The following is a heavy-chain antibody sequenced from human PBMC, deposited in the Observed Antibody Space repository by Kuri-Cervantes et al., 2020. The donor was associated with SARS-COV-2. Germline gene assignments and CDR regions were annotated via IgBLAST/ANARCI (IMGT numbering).Heavy chain of an antibody. D-gene: IGHD6-19*01. V-gene: IGHV3-21*04. J-gene: IGHJ3*01. CDR1: GFTFSSYS. CDR2: ISSSSSYI. CDR3: AKDSPGIAVAEAFDV. Sequence: GESLKISCAASGFTFSSYSMNWVRQAPGKGLEWVSSISSSSSYIYYADSVKGRFTISRDNSKNTLYPQMNSLRAEDTAVYYCAKDSPGIAVAEAFDVWGQGTMVTVSS.